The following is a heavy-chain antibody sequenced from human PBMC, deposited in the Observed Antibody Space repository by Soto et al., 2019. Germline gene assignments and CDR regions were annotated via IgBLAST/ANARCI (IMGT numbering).Heavy chain of an antibody. CDR1: GFTLSSYA. J-gene: IGHJ4*02. CDR3: AKDQGGYDNFDY. CDR2: ISGSGGST. D-gene: IGHD5-12*01. V-gene: IGHV3-23*01. Sequence: PGGSLRLSCAASGFTLSSYAMSWVRQAPGKGLEWVSAISGSGGSTYYADSVKGRFTISRDNSKNTLYLQMNSLRAEDTAVYYCAKDQGGYDNFDYWGQGTLVTVSS.